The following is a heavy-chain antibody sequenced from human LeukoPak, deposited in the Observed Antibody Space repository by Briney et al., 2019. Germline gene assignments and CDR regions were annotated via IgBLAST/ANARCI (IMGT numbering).Heavy chain of an antibody. D-gene: IGHD3-3*01. Sequence: EASVKVSCKVSGYTLTELSMHWVRQAPGKGLEWMGGFDPEDGETIYAQKFQGRVTMTEDTSTDTAYMELSSLRSEDTAVYYCATGPLVGVVIIPSYYFDYWGQGTLVTVSS. CDR3: ATGPLVGVVIIPSYYFDY. V-gene: IGHV1-24*01. CDR1: GYTLTELS. CDR2: FDPEDGET. J-gene: IGHJ4*02.